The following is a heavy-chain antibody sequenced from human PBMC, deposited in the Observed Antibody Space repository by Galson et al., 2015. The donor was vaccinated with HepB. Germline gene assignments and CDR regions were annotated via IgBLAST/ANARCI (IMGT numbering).Heavy chain of an antibody. CDR1: GGSITNSNYY. Sequence: ETMSLTCAVSGGSITNSNYYWGWIRPPPGKGLEWIVNIYYSGCTYYNPSLQSRVTISVDTSKNQFSLSLNSVTASDTAVYYYARSVVPASLFSFYLWGQGTMVTVSS. CDR3: ARSVVPASLFSFYL. CDR2: IYYSGCT. V-gene: IGHV4-39*01. D-gene: IGHD2-2*01. J-gene: IGHJ3*01.